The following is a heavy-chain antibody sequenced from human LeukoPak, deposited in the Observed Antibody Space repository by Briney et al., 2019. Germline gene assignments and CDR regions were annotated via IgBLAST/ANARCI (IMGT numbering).Heavy chain of an antibody. CDR2: VNTVSSYI. D-gene: IGHD3-22*01. J-gene: IGHJ4*02. CDR1: GFTFSDYS. Sequence: GGSLRLSCAASGFTFSDYSMNWVRQAPGKGLEWVASVNTVSSYIYYADSMRGRFTISRDNAKNSLFLQMNSLRAEDTAVYYCARLRRNSDRSDFFYYYDHWGQGTLVIVSS. V-gene: IGHV3-21*01. CDR3: ARLRRNSDRSDFFYYYDH.